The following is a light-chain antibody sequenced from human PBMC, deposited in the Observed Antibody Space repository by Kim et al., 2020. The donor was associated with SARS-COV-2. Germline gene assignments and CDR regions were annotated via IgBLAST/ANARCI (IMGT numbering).Light chain of an antibody. J-gene: IGLJ3*02. CDR2: VNSDGSH. V-gene: IGLV4-69*01. Sequence: ALVKLPGTRGGRRSNYASPWHQQRAEKGPRDLMRVNSDGSHDKGDGIPGRFSGSASGAERYLTISSLQSEDEADYYCQTWGPGIRVFGGGTQLSVL. CDR3: QTWGPGIRV. CDR1: GRRSNYA.